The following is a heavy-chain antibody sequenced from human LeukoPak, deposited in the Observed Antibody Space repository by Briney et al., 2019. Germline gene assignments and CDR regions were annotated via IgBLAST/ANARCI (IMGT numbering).Heavy chain of an antibody. D-gene: IGHD3-10*01. V-gene: IGHV5-51*01. CDR1: GYSFTSYR. Sequence: GESLKISCKGSGYSFTSYRIGWVRQMPGKGLEWMGIVYPGDSDTRYSPSFQGQVTISADKSISTAYLQWSSLKASDTAMYYCASGGSGSRPDYYMDVWGKGTTVTISS. J-gene: IGHJ6*03. CDR3: ASGGSGSRPDYYMDV. CDR2: VYPGDSDT.